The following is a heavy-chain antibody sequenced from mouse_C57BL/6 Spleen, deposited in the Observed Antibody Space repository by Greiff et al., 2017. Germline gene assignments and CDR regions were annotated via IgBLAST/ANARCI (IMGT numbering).Heavy chain of an antibody. CDR2: IDPETGGT. CDR3: TRRDCITTVVASDY. V-gene: IGHV1-15*01. Sequence: QVQLQQSGAELVRPGASVTLSCKASGYTFTDYEMHWVKQTPVHGLEWIGAIDPETGGTAYNQKFKGKAILTADKSSSTAYMELRSLTSEDSAVYYCTRRDCITTVVASDYWGQGTTLTVSS. J-gene: IGHJ2*01. CDR1: GYTFTDYE. D-gene: IGHD1-1*01.